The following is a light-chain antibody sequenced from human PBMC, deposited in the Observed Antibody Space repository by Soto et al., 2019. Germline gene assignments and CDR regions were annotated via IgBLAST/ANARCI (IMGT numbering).Light chain of an antibody. V-gene: IGKV3-11*01. Sequence: EIVLTQSPATLSLSPGERATLSCRASQTVSSYLVWYQQKPGQAPRLLIYDASNRATGIPARFSGTGSGTDFTLTISSLEPEDFAVYYCQQRSNLPWTFGQGTKVEIK. CDR2: DAS. CDR3: QQRSNLPWT. J-gene: IGKJ1*01. CDR1: QTVSSY.